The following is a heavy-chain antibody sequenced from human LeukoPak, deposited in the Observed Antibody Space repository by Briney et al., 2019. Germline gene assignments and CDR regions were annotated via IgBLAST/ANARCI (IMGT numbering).Heavy chain of an antibody. CDR2: INPGGGST. V-gene: IGHV1-46*01. D-gene: IGHD3/OR15-3a*01. CDR3: ARDRWTSSYYYGMDV. CDR1: GYTFTSYY. Sequence: RASVKVSCKASGYTFTSYYMHWVRQAPGQGLEWMGIINPGGGSTSYAQKFQGRVTMTRDTSTSTVYMELSSLRSEDTAVYYCARDRWTSSYYYGMDVGGQGTTVTVSS. J-gene: IGHJ6*02.